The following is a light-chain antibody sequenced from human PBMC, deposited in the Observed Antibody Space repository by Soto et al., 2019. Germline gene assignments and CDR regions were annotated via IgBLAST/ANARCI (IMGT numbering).Light chain of an antibody. CDR2: GAS. V-gene: IGKV3D-15*01. Sequence: IVMTQSPATLSVSPGQRATLSCRASQSVSTNLAWYQQNPGQAPRLLIYGASTRATGIPARFSGSGSGTECTRTISGLQSDDFAVYYCQQYSNWPPWTFGQGTRVDFK. CDR3: QQYSNWPPWT. CDR1: QSVSTN. J-gene: IGKJ1*01.